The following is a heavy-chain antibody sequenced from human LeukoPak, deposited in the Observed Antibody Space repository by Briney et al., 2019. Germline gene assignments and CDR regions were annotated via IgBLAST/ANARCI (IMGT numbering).Heavy chain of an antibody. Sequence: PSQTLSLTCTVSGGSISSGASDWGWLRQHPQRGLEWVGYINHSGSTYYNPSLGSRVTMSVDTSKNQFSLKLSSVTAADSAVYYCARAARQGFTMIVVPFFYFDLWGRGALVTVSS. D-gene: IGHD3-22*01. V-gene: IGHV4-31*03. J-gene: IGHJ2*01. CDR1: GGSISSGASD. CDR3: ARAARQGFTMIVVPFFYFDL. CDR2: INHSGST.